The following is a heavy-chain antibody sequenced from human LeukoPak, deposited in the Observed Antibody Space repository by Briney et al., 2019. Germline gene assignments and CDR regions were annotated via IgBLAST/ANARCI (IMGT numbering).Heavy chain of an antibody. CDR3: ARGGYSSPSRFDP. CDR1: GGSISSYY. CDR2: IYYSGST. J-gene: IGHJ5*02. D-gene: IGHD6-19*01. V-gene: IGHV4-59*01. Sequence: SETLSLTCTVSGGSISSYYWSWIRQPPGKGLEWIGYIYYSGSTNYNPSLKSRVTISVDTSKNQFSLRLSSVTAADTAVYYCARGGYSSPSRFDPWGQGTLVTVSS.